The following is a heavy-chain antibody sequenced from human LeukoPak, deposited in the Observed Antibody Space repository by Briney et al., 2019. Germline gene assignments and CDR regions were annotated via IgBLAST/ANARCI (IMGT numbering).Heavy chain of an antibody. CDR2: IVVGSGNT. J-gene: IGHJ6*03. CDR1: GFTFTSSA. V-gene: IGHV1-58*02. Sequence: ASVKVSRKASGFTFTSSAMQWVRQARGQRLEWIGWIVVGSGNTNYAQKFQERVTITRDMSTSTAYMELSSLRSEDTAVYYCAAGPATVTTNYYYMDVWGKGTTVTVSS. CDR3: AAGPATVTTNYYYMDV. D-gene: IGHD4-17*01.